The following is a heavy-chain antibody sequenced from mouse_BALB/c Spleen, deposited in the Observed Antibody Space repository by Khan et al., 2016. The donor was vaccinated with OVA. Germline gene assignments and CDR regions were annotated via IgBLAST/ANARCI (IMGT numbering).Heavy chain of an antibody. J-gene: IGHJ3*01. V-gene: IGHV3-2*02. CDR2: ISYSGST. Sequence: EVQLQELGPGLVKPSQSLSLTCTVTGYSITSDYAWNWIRQFPGNKLEWMGYISYSGSTSYNPSLKSRISITRDTSKNQFFLQLNSVTTEDTATYYCARGDYDGAWFAYWGQGTLVTVSA. D-gene: IGHD2-4*01. CDR3: ARGDYDGAWFAY. CDR1: GYSITSDYA.